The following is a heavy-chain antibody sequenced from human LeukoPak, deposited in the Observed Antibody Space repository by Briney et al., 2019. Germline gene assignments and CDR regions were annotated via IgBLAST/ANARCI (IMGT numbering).Heavy chain of an antibody. Sequence: GGSLRLSCAASGFTFSSYGMHWVRQAPGKGLEGGAVISYDGSNKYYADSVKGRFTISRDNSKNTLYLQRNSLRAEDTAVYYCAKEFSGGSGWYDYYYYGMDVWGQGTTVTVSS. D-gene: IGHD6-19*01. CDR3: AKEFSGGSGWYDYYYYGMDV. V-gene: IGHV3-30*18. CDR2: ISYDGSNK. J-gene: IGHJ6*02. CDR1: GFTFSSYG.